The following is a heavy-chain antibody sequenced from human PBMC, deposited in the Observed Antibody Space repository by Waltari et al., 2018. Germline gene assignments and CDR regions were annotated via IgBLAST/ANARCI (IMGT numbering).Heavy chain of an antibody. J-gene: IGHJ4*02. CDR3: AREGPIAAAGSI. CDR2: IYYSGST. CDR1: GGSISSYY. Sequence: QVQLQESGPGLMKPSETLSLTCTVSGGSISSYYWSWIRQPPGKGLEWIGYIYYSGSTNYNPSLKSRVTISVDTSKNQFSLKLSSVTAADTAVYYCAREGPIAAAGSIWGQGTLVTVSS. V-gene: IGHV4-59*01. D-gene: IGHD6-13*01.